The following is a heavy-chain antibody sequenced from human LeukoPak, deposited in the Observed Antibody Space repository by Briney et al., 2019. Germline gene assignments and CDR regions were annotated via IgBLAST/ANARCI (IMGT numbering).Heavy chain of an antibody. CDR2: IIPIFGTA. D-gene: IGHD3-10*01. Sequence: PVKVSCKASGGTFSSYAISWVRQAPGQGLEWMGGIIPIFGTANYAQKFQGRVTITTDESTSTAYMELSSLRSEATAVYYCARDTTYTYYYGSGSYSENWFDPWGQGTLVTVSS. J-gene: IGHJ5*02. CDR1: GGTFSSYA. V-gene: IGHV1-69*05. CDR3: ARDTTYTYYYGSGSYSENWFDP.